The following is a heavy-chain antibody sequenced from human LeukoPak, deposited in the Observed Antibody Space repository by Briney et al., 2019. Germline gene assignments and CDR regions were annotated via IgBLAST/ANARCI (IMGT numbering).Heavy chain of an antibody. V-gene: IGHV5-51*01. CDR1: GYRFTSYW. Sequence: GESLKISFKGSGYRFTSYWIGWVRQMPGKGLEWMGIIYPGDSDTRYSPSFQGQVTISADKSISTAYLQWSSLKASDTAMYYCARRHCSGGSCYHIDYWGQGTLVTVSS. CDR3: ARRHCSGGSCYHIDY. J-gene: IGHJ4*02. D-gene: IGHD2-15*01. CDR2: IYPGDSDT.